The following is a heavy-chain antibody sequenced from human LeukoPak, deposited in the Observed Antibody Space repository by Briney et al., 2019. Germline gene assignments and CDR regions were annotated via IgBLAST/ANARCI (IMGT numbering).Heavy chain of an antibody. D-gene: IGHD3-9*01. Sequence: SETLSLTCTVSGDSISSGSYYWSWIRQPAGKGLEWIGRIYISGSTNYNPSLKSRVTISVDTSKNQFSLNLTSVTAADRAVYYCAKEAKYYDILIGYYRSFYYFDYWGQGTLVTVSS. CDR3: AKEAKYYDILIGYYRSFYYFDY. CDR2: IYISGST. J-gene: IGHJ4*02. V-gene: IGHV4-61*02. CDR1: GDSISSGSYY.